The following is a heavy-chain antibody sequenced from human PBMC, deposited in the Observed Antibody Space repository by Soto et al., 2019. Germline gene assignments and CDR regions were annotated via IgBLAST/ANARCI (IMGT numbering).Heavy chain of an antibody. J-gene: IGHJ4*02. CDR1: GYNFATYW. CDR2: IYPSDSDT. D-gene: IGHD4-17*01. V-gene: IGHV5-51*01. Sequence: GESLKISCXASGYNFATYWIGWVRQMPGKGLEWMAIIYPSDSDTRYSPSFPGQVTISADKSISTAYLQWSSLKASDTAMYYCARERATGDSYFEFWGQGTLVTVSS. CDR3: ARERATGDSYFEF.